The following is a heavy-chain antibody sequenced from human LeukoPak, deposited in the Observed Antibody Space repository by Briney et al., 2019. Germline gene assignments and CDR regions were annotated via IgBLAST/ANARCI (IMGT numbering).Heavy chain of an antibody. J-gene: IGHJ3*01. D-gene: IGHD3-9*01. V-gene: IGHV4-30-2*01. CDR1: GGSISSGGYY. CDR2: IYHSGST. CDR3: AAAKYYDILTGYVHDVLDL. Sequence: SQTLSLTCTVSGGSISSGGYYWSWIRQPPGKGLEWIGYIYHSGSTYYNPSLKSRVTISVDRSKNQFSLKLTSVTAADTAVYYCAAAKYYDILTGYVHDVLDLWGQGTMVTVSS.